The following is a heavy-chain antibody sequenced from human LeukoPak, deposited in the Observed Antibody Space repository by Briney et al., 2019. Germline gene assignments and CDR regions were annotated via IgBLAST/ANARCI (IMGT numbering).Heavy chain of an antibody. CDR2: IIPIFGTA. Sequence: GASVKVSCKASGGTFSSYAISWVRQAPGQGLEWMGGIIPIFGTANYAQKFQGRVTITTDESTSAAYMELSSLRSEDTAVYYCAGDAVVVAAKDYYYYMDVWGKGTTVTVSS. J-gene: IGHJ6*03. CDR1: GGTFSSYA. CDR3: AGDAVVVAAKDYYYYMDV. V-gene: IGHV1-69*05. D-gene: IGHD2-15*01.